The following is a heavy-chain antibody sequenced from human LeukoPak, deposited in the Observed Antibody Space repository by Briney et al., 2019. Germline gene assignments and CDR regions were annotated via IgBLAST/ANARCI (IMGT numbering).Heavy chain of an antibody. Sequence: GESLKISCKGSGYSFTSYWNGWVRQMPGKGLEWMGIIYPGDSDTRYSPSFQGQVTISADKSISTAYLQWSSLKASDTAMYYCARGGPLYDFWSGSPTRVSWFDPWGQGTLVTVSS. CDR1: GYSFTSYW. D-gene: IGHD3-3*01. CDR2: IYPGDSDT. J-gene: IGHJ5*02. CDR3: ARGGPLYDFWSGSPTRVSWFDP. V-gene: IGHV5-51*01.